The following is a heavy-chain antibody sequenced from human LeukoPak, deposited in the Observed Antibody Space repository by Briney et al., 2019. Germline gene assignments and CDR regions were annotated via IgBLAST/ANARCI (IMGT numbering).Heavy chain of an antibody. CDR3: AKAAAYCGGDCKPPYNWFDP. D-gene: IGHD2-21*01. Sequence: TGGSLRLSCAASGFTFSSYAMSWVRQAPGKGLEWVSAISGSGGSTYYADSVKGRFTISRENSKNTLYLQMNSLRAEDTAVYYCAKAAAYCGGDCKPPYNWFDPWGQGTLVTVS. V-gene: IGHV3-23*01. CDR1: GFTFSSYA. CDR2: ISGSGGST. J-gene: IGHJ5*02.